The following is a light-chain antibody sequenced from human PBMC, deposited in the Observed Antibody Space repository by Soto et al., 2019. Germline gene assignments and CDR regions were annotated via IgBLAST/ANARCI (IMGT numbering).Light chain of an antibody. Sequence: QSALTQPPSASGSPGQSVTISCTGTSSDVGGYNYVSWYQQHPGKAPKLMIYEVSKRPSGVPDRFSGSKSDNTASLTVSGLQAEDEADYYCSSYAASNNFRVVFGGGTKVTVL. CDR1: SSDVGGYNY. V-gene: IGLV2-8*01. CDR2: EVS. CDR3: SSYAASNNFRVV. J-gene: IGLJ2*01.